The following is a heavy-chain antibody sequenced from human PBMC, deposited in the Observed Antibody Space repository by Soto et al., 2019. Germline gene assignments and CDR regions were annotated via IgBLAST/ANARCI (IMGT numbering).Heavy chain of an antibody. CDR1: GGSISSYY. D-gene: IGHD4-17*01. Sequence: KTSETLSLTCTVSGGSISSYYWSWIRQPPGKGLEWIGYIYYSGSTNYNPSLKSRVTISVDTSKNQFSLKLSSVTAADTAVYYCAREGTVTTGRGAFDIWGQGTMVTVSS. J-gene: IGHJ3*02. CDR2: IYYSGST. CDR3: AREGTVTTGRGAFDI. V-gene: IGHV4-59*01.